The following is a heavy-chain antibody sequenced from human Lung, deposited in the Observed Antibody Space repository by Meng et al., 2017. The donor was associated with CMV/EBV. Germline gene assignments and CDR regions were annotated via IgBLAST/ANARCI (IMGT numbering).Heavy chain of an antibody. D-gene: IGHD2-2*01. CDR3: ARGGYQLLVYYYYYGKGV. Sequence: SVMVSXKASGGIFSSYAISWVRQAPGQGLEWMGGIIPIFGTANYAQKFHGRVMITTDESTSTAYMELSSLRSEDTAGYYFARGGYQLLVYYYYYGKGVWGQGXTVTVSS. CDR2: IIPIFGTA. CDR1: GGIFSSYA. J-gene: IGHJ6*02. V-gene: IGHV1-69*05.